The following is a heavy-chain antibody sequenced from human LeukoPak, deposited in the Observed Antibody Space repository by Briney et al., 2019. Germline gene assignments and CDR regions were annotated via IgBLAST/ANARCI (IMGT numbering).Heavy chain of an antibody. Sequence: GGSLRLSCAASGFTFSSYWMNWARQAPGKGLEWVASIKNDGSEKYYVDSVRGRYTISRDNTKNSLYLQMSSLRAEDTAVYYCATDRGWRTSGYYLYYFEYWGQGTLVTFSS. V-gene: IGHV3-7*01. CDR2: IKNDGSEK. D-gene: IGHD3-3*01. J-gene: IGHJ4*02. CDR1: GFTFSSYW. CDR3: ATDRGWRTSGYYLYYFEY.